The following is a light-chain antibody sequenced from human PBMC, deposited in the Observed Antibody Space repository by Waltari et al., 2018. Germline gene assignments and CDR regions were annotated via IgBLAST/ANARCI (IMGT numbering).Light chain of an antibody. Sequence: SSELTQDPAVSVALGQTVRITCQGDSLRSYYASWYQQKPGQAPVLVIYGKNNRPSGIPDRFSGSSSGNTASLTITGAQAEDEADYYCNSRDSSVKGYVFGTGTKVTVL. CDR3: NSRDSSVKGYV. V-gene: IGLV3-19*01. CDR2: GKN. CDR1: SLRSYY. J-gene: IGLJ1*01.